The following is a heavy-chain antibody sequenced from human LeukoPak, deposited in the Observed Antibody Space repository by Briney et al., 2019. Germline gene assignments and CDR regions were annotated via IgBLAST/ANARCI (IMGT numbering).Heavy chain of an antibody. CDR2: INPNSGGT. Sequence: ASVKVSCKASGYTFTGYYMHWVRRAPGQGLEWMGRINPNSGGTNYAQKFQGRVTMTRDTSISTAYMELSRLRSDDTAVYYCAKDTSPPDWFDPWGQGTLVTVSS. CDR3: AKDTSPPDWFDP. V-gene: IGHV1-2*06. CDR1: GYTFTGYY. D-gene: IGHD2-2*01. J-gene: IGHJ5*02.